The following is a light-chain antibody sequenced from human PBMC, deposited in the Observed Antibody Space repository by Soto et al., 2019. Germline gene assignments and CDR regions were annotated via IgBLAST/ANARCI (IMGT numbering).Light chain of an antibody. V-gene: IGKV3-20*01. CDR3: QQYNNWPPET. CDR1: QSISFSY. CDR2: GAS. J-gene: IGKJ1*01. Sequence: EIVLTQSPGTLSLSPGDRATLSCRASQSISFSYLAWYQQKPGQAPRLLIYGASSRATGIPDRFSGSESGTDFTLTISRLEPEDFAVYYCQQYNNWPPETFGQGTKVEIK.